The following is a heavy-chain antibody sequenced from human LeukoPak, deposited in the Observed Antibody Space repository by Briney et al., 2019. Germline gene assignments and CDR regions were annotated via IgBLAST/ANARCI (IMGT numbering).Heavy chain of an antibody. Sequence: GGSLRLSCAASGFTFSSYEMNWVRQGPGKGLEWVSYISSSGTTIHYADSVKGRFTISRDNAKNSVYLQMNSLRVEDTAVYYCARVRYQTADYWGQGTLVTVSS. CDR1: GFTFSSYE. CDR2: ISSSGTTI. D-gene: IGHD3-16*02. V-gene: IGHV3-48*03. CDR3: ARVRYQTADY. J-gene: IGHJ4*02.